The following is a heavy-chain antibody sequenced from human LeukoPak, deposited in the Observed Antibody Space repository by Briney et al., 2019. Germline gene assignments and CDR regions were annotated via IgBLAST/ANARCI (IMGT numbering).Heavy chain of an antibody. J-gene: IGHJ4*02. V-gene: IGHV3-43*02. D-gene: IGHD6-6*01. CDR2: ISGDSGSA. Sequence: GGSLRLSCAASGFTFDDYAMHWVRQAPGKGLEWVSLISGDSGSAYYADSVKGRFTISRDNSKNSPYLQMSSLKTEDTALYYCAKDKSSSRGRDSNLGYWGQGTLVTVSS. CDR1: GFTFDDYA. CDR3: AKDKSSSRGRDSNLGY.